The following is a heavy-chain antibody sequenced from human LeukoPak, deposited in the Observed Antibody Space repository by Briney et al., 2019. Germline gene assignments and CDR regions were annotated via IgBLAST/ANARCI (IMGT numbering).Heavy chain of an antibody. D-gene: IGHD4/OR15-4a*01. J-gene: IGHJ4*02. CDR3: ARDWSLTTFPDY. V-gene: IGHV1-18*01. Sequence: ASVKVSCKASGGTFSSYAISWVRQAPGQGLESMGWISTDNGNTNYAERLQGRLTMTTDTSTSTAYMELRSLRSDDTAVYYCARDWSLTTFPDYWGQGTLVTVSS. CDR1: GGTFSSYA. CDR2: ISTDNGNT.